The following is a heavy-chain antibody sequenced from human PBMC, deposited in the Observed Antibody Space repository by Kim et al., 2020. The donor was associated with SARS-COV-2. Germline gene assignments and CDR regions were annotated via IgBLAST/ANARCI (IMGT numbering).Heavy chain of an antibody. J-gene: IGHJ4*02. CDR1: GFTFRTYG. CDR3: ARSGDVGATNHPPDY. V-gene: IGHV3-33*01. Sequence: GGSLRLSCAASGFTFRTYGMHWVRQAPGKGLEWVAHIYYDGGNRYYADSVRGRFTIYRDNSKNTLYLEMNSLRVDDTAIYYCARSGDVGATNHPPDYWGQGTLVIVSS. CDR2: IYYDGGNR. D-gene: IGHD1-26*01.